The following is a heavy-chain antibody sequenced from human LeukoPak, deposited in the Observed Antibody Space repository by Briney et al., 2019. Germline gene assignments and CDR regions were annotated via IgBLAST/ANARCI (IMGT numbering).Heavy chain of an antibody. V-gene: IGHV3-20*04. CDR1: GFTFDDYG. CDR3: ARGPPLAGYYDSSGYSFFDY. Sequence: GGSLRLSCAASGFTFDDYGMSWVRQAPGKGLEWVSGINWNGGSTGYADSVKGRFTISRDNAKNSLYLQMNSLRAEDTALYYCARGPPLAGYYDSSGYSFFDYWGQGTLVTVSS. D-gene: IGHD3-22*01. CDR2: INWNGGST. J-gene: IGHJ4*02.